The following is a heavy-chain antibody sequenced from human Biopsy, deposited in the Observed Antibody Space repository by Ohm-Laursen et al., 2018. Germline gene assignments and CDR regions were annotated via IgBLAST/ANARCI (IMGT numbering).Heavy chain of an antibody. Sequence: VASVKVSCKASGFTFTSSAVQWGRQARGQSLGWIGWIVVGSGQTNYAQKFQERVTITRDMPTSTAYMELTSLRSEDTAVYYCAAASTLYYYYYAMDVWDQGTTITVSS. J-gene: IGHJ6*02. CDR2: IVVGSGQT. CDR1: GFTFTSSA. V-gene: IGHV1-58*01. CDR3: AAASTLYYYYYAMDV.